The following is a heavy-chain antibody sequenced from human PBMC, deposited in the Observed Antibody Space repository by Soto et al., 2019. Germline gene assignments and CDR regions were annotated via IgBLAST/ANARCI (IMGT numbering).Heavy chain of an antibody. CDR1: GYTFTSYG. CDR2: ISAYNGNT. CDR3: XVAAQPYYFDY. V-gene: IGHV1-18*01. J-gene: IGHJ4*02. Sequence: QVQLVQSGAEVKKPGASVKVSCKASGYTFTSYGIXXXXXXXXXGLEWMGWISAYNGNTNYAQKLQGRVTMTTDTXXXXXXXXXXXXXXXXXAVXYCXVAAQPYYFDYWGQGTLVTVSS. D-gene: IGHD2-15*01.